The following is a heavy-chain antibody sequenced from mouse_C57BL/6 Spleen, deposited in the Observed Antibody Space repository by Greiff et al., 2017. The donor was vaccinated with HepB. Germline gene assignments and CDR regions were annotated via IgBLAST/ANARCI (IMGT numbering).Heavy chain of an antibody. J-gene: IGHJ2*01. CDR2: IDPCDGNT. Sequence: QVQLQQPGAELVKPGASVKLSCKASGYTFTSYWMQWVKQRPGQGLEWIGEIDPCDGNTNYNQKFKGKATLTVDTSSSTAYMQLSSLTSEDSAVYYCERGGCPFDYWGQGTTLTVSS. CDR3: ERGGCPFDY. V-gene: IGHV1-50*01. CDR1: GYTFTSYW.